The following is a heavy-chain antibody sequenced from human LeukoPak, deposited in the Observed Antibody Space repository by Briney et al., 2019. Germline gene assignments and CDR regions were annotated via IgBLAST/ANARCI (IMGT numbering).Heavy chain of an antibody. D-gene: IGHD6-13*01. CDR1: GDSFSSHSAA. CDR3: ARGSSWYDY. V-gene: IGHV6-1*01. Sequence: SQTLSLTCAISGDSFSSHSAAWNWVRQSPWRGPEWLGRTYYRSEWLEDYAVSVKSRIRISPDTSKNQFSLQLDSVTPEDTAVYYCARGSSWYDYWGQGTLVTVSS. J-gene: IGHJ4*02. CDR2: TYYRSEWLE.